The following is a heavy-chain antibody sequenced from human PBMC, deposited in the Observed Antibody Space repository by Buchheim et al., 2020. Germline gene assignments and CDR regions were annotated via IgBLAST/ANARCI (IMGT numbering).Heavy chain of an antibody. CDR1: GFTFSSYA. CDR3: ARDGAVVIAATGSCILDY. Sequence: QVQLVESGGGVVQPGRSLRLSCAASGFTFSSYAMHWVRQAPGKGLEWVAVISYDGSNKYYADSVKGRFTISRDNSKNQLYLQMNSLRAEDTAVYYCARDGAVVIAATGSCILDYWGQGTL. V-gene: IGHV3-30-3*01. J-gene: IGHJ4*02. CDR2: ISYDGSNK. D-gene: IGHD2-15*01.